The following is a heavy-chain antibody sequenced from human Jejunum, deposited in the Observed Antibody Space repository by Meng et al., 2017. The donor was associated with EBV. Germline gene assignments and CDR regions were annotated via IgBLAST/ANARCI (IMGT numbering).Heavy chain of an antibody. CDR2: SKGGNGNT. D-gene: IGHD7-27*01. Sequence: QIRSGQSGAWGKSTGASVRVPLQAFGYTFRIYAIQWLRQAPGQGLEWVGYSKGGNGNTKYSQKFQGRVTITRDTPATTAYMELSGLGSEDTAVYYCARDKPGDSQLGAFDYWGQGTLVTVSS. CDR1: GYTFRIYA. CDR3: ARDKPGDSQLGAFDY. V-gene: IGHV1-3*01. J-gene: IGHJ4*02.